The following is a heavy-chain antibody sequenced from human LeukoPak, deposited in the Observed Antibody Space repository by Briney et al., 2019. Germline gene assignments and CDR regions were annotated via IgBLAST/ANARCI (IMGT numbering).Heavy chain of an antibody. D-gene: IGHD1-26*01. V-gene: IGHV5-51*01. CDR1: GSIFSSYW. Sequence: KPGXXXXISCQGSGSIFSSYWIGWGRQLHGKGREGMGIIYPGDSDTRYRPSCKGQVTISDEKSSSTGCLKWRRLKASDAAMYYCARIEVGATELFDYWGQGTLVTVSS. J-gene: IGHJ4*02. CDR3: ARIEVGATELFDY. CDR2: IYPGDSDT.